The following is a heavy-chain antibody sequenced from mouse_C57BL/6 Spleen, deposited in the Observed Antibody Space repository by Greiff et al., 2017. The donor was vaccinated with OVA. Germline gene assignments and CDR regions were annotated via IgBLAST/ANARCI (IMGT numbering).Heavy chain of an antibody. Sequence: VQRVESGAELAKPGASVKLSCKASGYTFTSYWMHWVKQRPGQGLEWIGYINPSSGYTNYNQKFKDKATLTADKSSSTAYMQLSSLTYEDSAVYYCARSHYDDDYYAMDYWGQGTSVTVSS. CDR3: ARSHYDDDYYAMDY. CDR2: INPSSGYT. J-gene: IGHJ4*01. D-gene: IGHD2-4*01. CDR1: GYTFTSYW. V-gene: IGHV1-7*01.